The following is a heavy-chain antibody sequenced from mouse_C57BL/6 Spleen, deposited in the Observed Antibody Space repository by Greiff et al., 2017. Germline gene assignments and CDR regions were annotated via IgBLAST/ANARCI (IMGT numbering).Heavy chain of an antibody. CDR1: GFTFSSYT. CDR3: ARTDYYYGSSHWYFDV. Sequence: DVMLVESGGGLVKPGGSLKLSCAASGFTFSSYTMSWVRQTPEKRLEWVATISGGGGNTYYPDSVKGRFTISRDNAKNTLYLQMSSLRSEDTALYYCARTDYYYGSSHWYFDVWGTGTTVTVSS. D-gene: IGHD1-1*01. CDR2: ISGGGGNT. J-gene: IGHJ1*03. V-gene: IGHV5-9*01.